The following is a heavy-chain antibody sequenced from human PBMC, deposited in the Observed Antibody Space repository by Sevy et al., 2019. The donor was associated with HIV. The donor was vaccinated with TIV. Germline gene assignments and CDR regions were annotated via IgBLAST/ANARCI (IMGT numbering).Heavy chain of an antibody. CDR3: ARAYCSGGNCYSLAY. CDR2: VSAHNGDT. V-gene: IGHV1-18*01. Sequence: ASLKVSCKASGYTFTSYRIYWVRQAPGQGLEWMGWVSAHNGDTNYVQKVQGRVAMTTDTSTSTAYMELRSLTSDDTAVYYCARAYCSGGNCYSLAYWGQGSLVTVSS. CDR1: GYTFTSYR. D-gene: IGHD2-15*01. J-gene: IGHJ4*02.